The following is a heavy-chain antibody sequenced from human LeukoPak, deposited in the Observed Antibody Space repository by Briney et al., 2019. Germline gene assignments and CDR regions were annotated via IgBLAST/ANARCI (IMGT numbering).Heavy chain of an antibody. CDR2: IKSKTDGGTT. D-gene: IGHD2-8*01. V-gene: IGHV3-15*01. CDR3: TTEIGIGVAFDI. Sequence: GGSLRLSCAASGFTFSNAWMSWVRQAPGKGLEWVGCIKSKTDGGTTDYAAPVKGRFTISRDDSKNTLYLQMNSLKTEDTAVYYCTTEIGIGVAFDIWGQGTMVTVSS. CDR1: GFTFSNAW. J-gene: IGHJ3*02.